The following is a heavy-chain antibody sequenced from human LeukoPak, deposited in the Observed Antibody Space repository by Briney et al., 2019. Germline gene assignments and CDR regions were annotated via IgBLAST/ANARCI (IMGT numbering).Heavy chain of an antibody. J-gene: IGHJ2*01. Sequence: GGSLRLSCAASGFTFSSYDMNWVRQAPGKGLAWVSYISSSGSTRYYAASVKGRFTISRDNAKNSLYLQMNSLRAEDTAVDYCARDSSTVGFDLWGRGTLVTVSS. D-gene: IGHD4-23*01. CDR3: ARDSSTVGFDL. CDR1: GFTFSSYD. CDR2: ISSSGSTR. V-gene: IGHV3-48*04.